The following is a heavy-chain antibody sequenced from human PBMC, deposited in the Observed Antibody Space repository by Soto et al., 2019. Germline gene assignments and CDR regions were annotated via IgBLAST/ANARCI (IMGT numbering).Heavy chain of an antibody. Sequence: QVQLVQSGAEVKKPGASVKVACKASGYTFTSYSITWVRQAPGQGLEWMGWITTYNGNTNYAQKFQGRDTMTTDTSTSTAYMELRSLRSDDTAVYYCARVGDYGGNPGFYWGEGTLVTVSS. J-gene: IGHJ4*02. CDR3: ARVGDYGGNPGFY. D-gene: IGHD4-17*01. CDR2: ITTYNGNT. CDR1: GYTFTSYS. V-gene: IGHV1-18*01.